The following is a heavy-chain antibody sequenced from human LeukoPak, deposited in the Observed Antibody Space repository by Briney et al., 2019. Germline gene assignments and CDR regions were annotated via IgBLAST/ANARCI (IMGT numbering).Heavy chain of an antibody. CDR1: GFTFSSYS. CDR2: ISSSSSYI. V-gene: IGHV3-21*01. D-gene: IGHD4-23*01. Sequence: TGGSLRLSCAASGFTFSSYSMNWVRQAPGKGLEWVSSISSSSSYIYYADSVKGRFTISRDNAKNSLYLQMNSLRAEDTAVYYCARDYGGSSPFDYWGQGTLVTVSS. J-gene: IGHJ4*02. CDR3: ARDYGGSSPFDY.